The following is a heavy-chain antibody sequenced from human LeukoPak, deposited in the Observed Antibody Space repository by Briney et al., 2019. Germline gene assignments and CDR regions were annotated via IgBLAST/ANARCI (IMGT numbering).Heavy chain of an antibody. CDR1: GFAVSTNY. CDR2: IYRGGST. D-gene: IGHD1-1*01. J-gene: IGHJ4*02. CDR3: ARGGLETAVKYFFDY. Sequence: GGSLRLSCTASGFAVSTNYVSWVRQAPGKGLEWVSTIYRGGSTYYADSVKGRFTISRDNSKNTVYLQINTLRVEDTAVYYCARGGLETAVKYFFDYWGQGTLITVSS. V-gene: IGHV3-66*01.